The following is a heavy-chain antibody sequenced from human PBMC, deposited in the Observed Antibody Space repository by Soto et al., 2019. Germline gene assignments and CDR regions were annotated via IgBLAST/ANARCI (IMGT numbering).Heavy chain of an antibody. Sequence: QLQLHESGPGLVKPSETLSLTCSVSGGSISSNNYYWGWIRQPPGKGREWIGSIYYNGFTYYNPSLKSRVTISVDTSKNQFSLKLTSVTATDTAVYYCARQGDFWSGSGDFDYWGQGILVPVSS. V-gene: IGHV4-39*01. J-gene: IGHJ4*02. CDR1: GGSISSNNYY. CDR3: ARQGDFWSGSGDFDY. D-gene: IGHD3-3*01. CDR2: IYYNGFT.